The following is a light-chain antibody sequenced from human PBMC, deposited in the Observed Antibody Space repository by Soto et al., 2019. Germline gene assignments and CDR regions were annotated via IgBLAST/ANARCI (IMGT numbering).Light chain of an antibody. V-gene: IGLV1-40*01. Sequence: QSALAQPPSVSGAPGQRGTISCTGSSSNIGAGHDVHWYQQFPGTAPQLLIFGNNNRPSGVPDRFSGSKSGSSASLAITGLQAEDEADFYCQSYDLSLSAYVFGTGTKVTVL. J-gene: IGLJ1*01. CDR3: QSYDLSLSAYV. CDR1: SSNIGAGHD. CDR2: GNN.